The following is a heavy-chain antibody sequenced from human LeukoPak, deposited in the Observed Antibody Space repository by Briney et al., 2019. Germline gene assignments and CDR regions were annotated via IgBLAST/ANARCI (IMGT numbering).Heavy chain of an antibody. V-gene: IGHV3-21*01. Sequence: PGGSLRLSCAASGFTFSSYSMNWVRQAPGKGLEWASSISSSSSYIYYADSVKGRSTISRDNAKNSLYLQMNSLRAEDTAVYYCATHGRELDYWGQGTLVTVSS. CDR3: ATHGRELDY. D-gene: IGHD1-1*01. J-gene: IGHJ4*02. CDR1: GFTFSSYS. CDR2: ISSSSSYI.